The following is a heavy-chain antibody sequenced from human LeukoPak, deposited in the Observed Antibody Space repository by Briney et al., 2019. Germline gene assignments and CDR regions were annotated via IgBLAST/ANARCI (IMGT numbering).Heavy chain of an antibody. D-gene: IGHD4-4*01. CDR3: AKATPPRDGSNPDY. V-gene: IGHV3-30*18. CDR1: GSTFSSYG. CDR2: ISYDGRNK. Sequence: GGSLRLSCAASGSTFSSYGMHWVRQAPGKGLEWVAVISYDGRNKYYADSVKGRFTISRDNSKNTLYLQMNSLRAEDTAVYYCAKATPPRDGSNPDYWGQGTLVTVSS. J-gene: IGHJ4*02.